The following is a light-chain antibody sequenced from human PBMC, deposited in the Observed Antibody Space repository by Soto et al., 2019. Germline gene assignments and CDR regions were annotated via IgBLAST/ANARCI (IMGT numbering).Light chain of an antibody. Sequence: AIQMTQSPSSLSASIGDRVTITCRASQDISNELGWYQQKPGKAPNLLISAASSLQDGVPSRFSVSGSGTDFTLTISSLRPEDFATYFCLQDYNYPRTFGQGTKVEIK. CDR3: LQDYNYPRT. CDR1: QDISNE. J-gene: IGKJ1*01. V-gene: IGKV1-6*01. CDR2: AAS.